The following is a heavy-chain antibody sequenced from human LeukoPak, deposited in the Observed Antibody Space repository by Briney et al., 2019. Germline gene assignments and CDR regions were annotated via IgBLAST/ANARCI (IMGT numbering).Heavy chain of an antibody. Sequence: SETLSLTCAVYGGSFSGYYWSWIRQPPGKGLEWIGEINHSGSTNYNPSLKSRVTISVDTSKNQFSLKLSSVTAADTAVYYCARPRSGWYQYFQHWGQGTLVTVSS. V-gene: IGHV4-34*01. CDR2: INHSGST. CDR1: GGSFSGYY. J-gene: IGHJ1*01. CDR3: ARPRSGWYQYFQH. D-gene: IGHD6-19*01.